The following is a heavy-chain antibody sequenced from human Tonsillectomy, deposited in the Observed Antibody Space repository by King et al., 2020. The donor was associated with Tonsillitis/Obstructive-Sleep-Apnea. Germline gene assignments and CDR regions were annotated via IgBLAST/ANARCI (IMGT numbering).Heavy chain of an antibody. Sequence: VQLVQSGAEVKKPGESLRISCKGSEYIFTNYWINWVRQMPGKGLEWMGTIDPSDSYTNYSPSFQGHVSISADKSISTAYMQWSRLKASDTAMYYCARRAYNNGFSDYYYVMDVWGKGTTVTVSS. J-gene: IGHJ6*04. CDR2: IDPSDSYT. D-gene: IGHD2-8*01. CDR3: ARRAYNNGFSDYYYVMDV. V-gene: IGHV5-10-1*03. CDR1: EYIFTNYW.